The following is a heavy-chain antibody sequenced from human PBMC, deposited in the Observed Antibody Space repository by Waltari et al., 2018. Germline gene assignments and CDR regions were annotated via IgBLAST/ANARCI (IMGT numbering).Heavy chain of an antibody. Sequence: EVQLVESGGGLVQPGGSLRLSCAASGFTFSSYEMNWVRQAPGKGMEWVSYISSSGRTIYHADAVKRRFTISTDNAKNSLYLQMNSLRSEDTSVYYCARGVDYGPFFWLNWGQGTLVTVSS. V-gene: IGHV3-48*03. CDR2: ISSSGRTI. J-gene: IGHJ4*02. D-gene: IGHD4-17*01. CDR1: GFTFSSYE. CDR3: ARGVDYGPFFWLN.